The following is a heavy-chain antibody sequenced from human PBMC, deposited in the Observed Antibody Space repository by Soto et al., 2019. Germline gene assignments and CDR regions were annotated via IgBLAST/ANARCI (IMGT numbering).Heavy chain of an antibody. J-gene: IGHJ6*02. V-gene: IGHV3-48*02. CDR2: ISSSSSTI. CDR1: GFTFSSYS. Sequence: GGSLRLSCAASGFTFSSYSMNWVRQAPGKGLEWVSYISSSSSTIYYADSVKGRFTISRDNAKNSLYLQMNSLRDEDTAVYYCARHPGKPAAMPKGYYYGMDVWGQGTTVTVSS. CDR3: ARHPGKPAAMPKGYYYGMDV. D-gene: IGHD2-2*01.